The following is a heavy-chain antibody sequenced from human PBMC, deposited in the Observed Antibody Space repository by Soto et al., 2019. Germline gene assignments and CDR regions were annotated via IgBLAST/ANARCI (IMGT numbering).Heavy chain of an antibody. J-gene: IGHJ6*02. D-gene: IGHD3-22*01. Sequence: ASVKVSCKTSGYNFASHYIHWVRQAPGQRLESMGIIYPRGGSTIYAQKFQGKVTMTRDTSTHTLYMELSSLRSEDTAIYYCARVGYSSTGTTLHFHGLDVWGQGTTVTVSS. CDR2: IYPRGGST. V-gene: IGHV1-46*01. CDR3: ARVGYSSTGTTLHFHGLDV. CDR1: GYNFASHY.